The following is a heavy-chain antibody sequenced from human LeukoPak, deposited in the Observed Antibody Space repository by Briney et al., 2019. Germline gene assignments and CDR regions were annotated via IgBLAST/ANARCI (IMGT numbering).Heavy chain of an antibody. CDR2: ILTSGTT. D-gene: IGHD2-15*01. CDR3: ARDTDRRSSPGSWFDP. J-gene: IGHJ5*02. V-gene: IGHV4-59*01. Sequence: SETLSLTCTVSNGSISSYHWSWVRQPPGKGLEWIGYILTSGTTNYNPSLRSRVTISVDTSKTQFSLRLTSVTAADTAVYYCARDTDRRSSPGSWFDPWGQGTLVTVSS. CDR1: NGSISSYH.